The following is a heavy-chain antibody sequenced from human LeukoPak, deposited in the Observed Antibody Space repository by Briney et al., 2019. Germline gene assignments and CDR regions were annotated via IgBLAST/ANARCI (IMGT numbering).Heavy chain of an antibody. CDR1: GYTFIDYY. J-gene: IGHJ4*02. D-gene: IGHD4-11*01. Sequence: ASVKVSCKTSGYTFIDYYIHWVRQAPGQGLEWMGWINPNSGETNSAQKFQGRVTMTGDTSISTAYMELRRVTSDDTAVYYCARDRDYSNTERGFDYWGQGTLATVSS. CDR2: INPNSGET. CDR3: ARDRDYSNTERGFDY. V-gene: IGHV1-2*02.